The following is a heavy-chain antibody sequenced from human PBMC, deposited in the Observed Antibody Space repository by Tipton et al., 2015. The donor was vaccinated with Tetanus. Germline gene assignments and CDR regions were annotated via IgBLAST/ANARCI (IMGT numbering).Heavy chain of an antibody. CDR1: GGTFGSYA. CDR3: ARGHRHDPKTFYAMDR. V-gene: IGHV1-69*06. J-gene: IGHJ6*02. D-gene: IGHD1-1*01. Sequence: QLVQSGAEVKKPGSSVKVSCEASGGTFGSYAVNWVRQAPGQGLEWMGGIIPHFGTIEYSQKFQGRVTITADISSSPAYMELNSLTSEATALYYCARGHRHDPKTFYAMDRWGPGTSITVSS. CDR2: IIPHFGTI.